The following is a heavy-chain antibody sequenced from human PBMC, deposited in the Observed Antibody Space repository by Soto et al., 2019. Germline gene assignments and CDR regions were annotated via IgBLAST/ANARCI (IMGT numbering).Heavy chain of an antibody. V-gene: IGHV3-23*01. Sequence: EVQLLESGGGLVQPGGSLRLSCAASGFTFSSYAMSWVRQAPGKGLEWVSAISGSGGSTYYADSVKGRFTISRDNSKNTLYLQMNSLRSEDTAVYYCAKGNHDYTGEDYWGQGTLVTVSS. J-gene: IGHJ4*02. CDR3: AKGNHDYTGEDY. CDR1: GFTFSSYA. CDR2: ISGSGGST. D-gene: IGHD4-4*01.